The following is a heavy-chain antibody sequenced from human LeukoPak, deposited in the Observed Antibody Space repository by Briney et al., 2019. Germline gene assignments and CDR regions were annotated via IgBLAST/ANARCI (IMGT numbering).Heavy chain of an antibody. CDR3: ARDHRYYYGSGSYYKEFDY. Sequence: ASVKVSCKASGYTFTSYGISWVRQAPGQGLEWMGWISAYSGNTNYAQKLQGRVTMTTDTSTSTAYMELRSLRSDDTAVYYCARDHRYYYGSGSYYKEFDYWGQGTLVTVSS. CDR1: GYTFTSYG. CDR2: ISAYSGNT. J-gene: IGHJ4*02. D-gene: IGHD3-10*01. V-gene: IGHV1-18*01.